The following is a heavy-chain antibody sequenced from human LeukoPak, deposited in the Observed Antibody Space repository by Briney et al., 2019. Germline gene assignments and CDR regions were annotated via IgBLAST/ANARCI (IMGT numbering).Heavy chain of an antibody. D-gene: IGHD3-3*01. J-gene: IGHJ6*02. CDR3: ARDLAGITIFGVVNYGMDV. V-gene: IGHV6-1*01. Sequence: SQTLSLTCAISGDIFSSNSAAWNWIRQSPSRGLEWLGRTYYRSKWYNDYAVSVKSRITINPDTSKNQFSLQLNSVTPEDTAVYYCARDLAGITIFGVVNYGMDVWGQGTTVTVSS. CDR2: TYYRSKWYN. CDR1: GDIFSSNSAA.